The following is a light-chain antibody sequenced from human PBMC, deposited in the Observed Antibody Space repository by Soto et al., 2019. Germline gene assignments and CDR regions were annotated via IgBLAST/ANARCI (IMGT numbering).Light chain of an antibody. CDR3: QQDNSFPLT. CDR1: QSITNNS. V-gene: IGKV3-20*01. Sequence: EIVLTQSPCTLSLSTGERATLSCRASQSITNNSLAWYQQKPGQAPRLLIYGASSRATGIPDRFSGSGSGTDFTLTISRLEPEDFATYYCQQDNSFPLTFGGGTKVDI. CDR2: GAS. J-gene: IGKJ4*01.